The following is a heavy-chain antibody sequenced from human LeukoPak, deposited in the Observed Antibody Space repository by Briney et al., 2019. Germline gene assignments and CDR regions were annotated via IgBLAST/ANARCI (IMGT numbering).Heavy chain of an antibody. J-gene: IGHJ4*02. CDR3: ARDLNWWAAAAGY. CDR1: GYTFTSYG. D-gene: IGHD2-8*02. Sequence: SVKVSCQASGYTFTSYGISWVRQAPGQGLEWMGWISAYNGNTNYAQNLQGRVTMTTNTSTSTAYMKLRSPRSDDTAVYYGARDLNWWAAAAGYWGQGTLVTVSS. CDR2: ISAYNGNT. V-gene: IGHV1-18*04.